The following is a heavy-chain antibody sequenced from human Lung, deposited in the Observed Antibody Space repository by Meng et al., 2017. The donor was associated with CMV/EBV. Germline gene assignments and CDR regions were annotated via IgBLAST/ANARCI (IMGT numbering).Heavy chain of an antibody. CDR3: SRDHRTSIAEVGTVDY. D-gene: IGHD6-13*01. CDR1: GFTFSSYS. J-gene: IGHJ4*02. CDR2: ISSSSSYI. V-gene: IGHV3-21*01. Sequence: GSLKISCAASGFTFSSYSMNWVRQAPGKGLEWVSSISSSSSYIYYADSVKGRFTISRDNAKNSLYLQVNSLRTEATAVYYCSRDHRTSIAEVGTVDYWGQGTXVTVAS.